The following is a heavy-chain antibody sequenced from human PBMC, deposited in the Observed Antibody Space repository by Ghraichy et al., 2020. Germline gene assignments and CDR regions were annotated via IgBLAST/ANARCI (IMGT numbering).Heavy chain of an antibody. Sequence: QTLSLTCTASGFTFGDYTLTWVRQAPGTGLAWVGFIRSRPLGGTTEYAASVEGRFTISRDDSNGIAFLQMNSLKTEDTAVYYCARVYYFDTTAYYYVRFFDYWGQGTLVTVSS. J-gene: IGHJ4*02. CDR1: GFTFGDYT. D-gene: IGHD3-22*01. CDR2: IRSRPLGGTT. CDR3: ARVYYFDTTAYYYVRFFDY. V-gene: IGHV3-49*04.